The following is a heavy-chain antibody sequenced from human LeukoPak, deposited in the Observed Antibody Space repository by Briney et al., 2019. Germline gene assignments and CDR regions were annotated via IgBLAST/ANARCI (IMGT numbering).Heavy chain of an antibody. CDR3: ARDLIVPVGLTGSGSYSTDY. CDR2: IYSSGST. Sequence: KPSETLSLTCTVSGGSIRSYYWSWIRQPAGKGLEWIGRIYSSGSTNYNPSLKSRVTMSVDTSKNQFSLKLSSVTAADTAVYYCARDLIVPVGLTGSGSYSTDYWGQGTLVSVSS. V-gene: IGHV4-4*07. CDR1: GGSIRSYY. D-gene: IGHD3-10*01. J-gene: IGHJ4*02.